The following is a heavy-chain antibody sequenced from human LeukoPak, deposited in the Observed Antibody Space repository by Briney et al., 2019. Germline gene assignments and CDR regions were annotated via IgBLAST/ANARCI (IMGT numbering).Heavy chain of an antibody. J-gene: IGHJ4*02. D-gene: IGHD7-27*01. Sequence: QPGRSLRLSCAASGFTFSSYGMHWVRQAPGKGLEWVAVISYDGSNKYYADSVKGRFTISRDNSKNTLYLQMNSLRAEDTAVYYCARDSDWGSLDYWGQGTLVTVS. CDR1: GFTFSSYG. V-gene: IGHV3-30*19. CDR3: ARDSDWGSLDY. CDR2: ISYDGSNK.